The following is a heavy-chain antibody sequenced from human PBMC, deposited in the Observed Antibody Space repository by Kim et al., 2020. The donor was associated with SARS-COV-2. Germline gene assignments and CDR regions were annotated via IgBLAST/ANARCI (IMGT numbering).Heavy chain of an antibody. V-gene: IGHV1-69*06. CDR1: GGTFSSYA. CDR3: AREHRYGSGSYPYYYYYGMDV. J-gene: IGHJ6*02. Sequence: SVKVSCKASGGTFSSYAISWVRQAPGQGLEWMGGIIPIFGTANYAQKFQGRVTITADKSTSTAYMELSSLRSEDTAVYYCAREHRYGSGSYPYYYYYGMDVWGQGTTVTVSS. D-gene: IGHD3-10*01. CDR2: IIPIFGTA.